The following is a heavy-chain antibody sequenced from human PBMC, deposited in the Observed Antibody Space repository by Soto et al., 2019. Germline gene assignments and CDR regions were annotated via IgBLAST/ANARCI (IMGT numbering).Heavy chain of an antibody. CDR1: GFTFSNAW. J-gene: IGHJ6*02. CDR2: IKSKTDGGTT. V-gene: IGHV3-15*01. Sequence: EVQLVESGGGLVKPGGSLRLSCAASGFTFSNAWMSWVRQAPGKGLEWVGRIKSKTDGGTTDYAAPVKGRFTISRDNSKNTLYLQMNSLRAEDTAVYYCARSLYYYYGMDVWGQGTTVTVSS. CDR3: ARSLYYYYGMDV.